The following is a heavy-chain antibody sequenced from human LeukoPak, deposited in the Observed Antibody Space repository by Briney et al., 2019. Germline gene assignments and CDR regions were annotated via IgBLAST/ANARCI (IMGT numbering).Heavy chain of an antibody. CDR1: GFSFSSYW. J-gene: IGHJ4*02. Sequence: PGGSLRLSCAASGFSFSSYWMSWVRQAPGKGLEWEANIKQDGSEKYYVDSVKGRFTISRDNAKNSLYLQINSLRAEDTAVYYCARDLNYYDSSGYYNYWGQGSLVTVYS. CDR2: IKQDGSEK. V-gene: IGHV3-7*01. D-gene: IGHD3-22*01. CDR3: ARDLNYYDSSGYYNY.